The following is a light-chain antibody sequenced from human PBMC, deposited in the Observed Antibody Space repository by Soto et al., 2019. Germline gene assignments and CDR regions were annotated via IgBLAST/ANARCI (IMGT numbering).Light chain of an antibody. V-gene: IGKV3-15*01. CDR3: QQYNNWPPHT. CDR1: QSVSSN. J-gene: IGKJ2*01. CDR2: GAS. Sequence: EIVMTQSPATLSVSPGERATLSCRASQSVSSNLAWYQQKPGQAPRLLIYGASTRATGIPARFSGSGSGTECTRTISSRQSEDFAVYYCQQYNNWPPHTFGQGTKLEIK.